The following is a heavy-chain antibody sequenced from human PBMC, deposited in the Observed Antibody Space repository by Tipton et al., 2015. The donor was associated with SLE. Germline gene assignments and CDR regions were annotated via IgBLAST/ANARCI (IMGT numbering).Heavy chain of an antibody. CDR1: GFLVTYNY. Sequence: SLRLSCAVSGFLVTYNYMSWVRQAPGKGLEWVSSINWDSDIIGYAGSVKGRFTISRDNAKNSLYLQMDSLRAEDTAFYYCAKGPEWLSYWGQGTLVTVSS. CDR2: INWDSDII. D-gene: IGHD3-3*01. J-gene: IGHJ4*02. V-gene: IGHV3-9*01. CDR3: AKGPEWLSY.